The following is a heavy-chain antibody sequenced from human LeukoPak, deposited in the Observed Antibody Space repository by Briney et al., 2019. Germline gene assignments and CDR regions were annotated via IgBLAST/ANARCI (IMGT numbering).Heavy chain of an antibody. CDR2: ISWDGGST. D-gene: IGHD1-26*01. J-gene: IGHJ4*02. Sequence: GGSLRLSCAASGFTFDDYTMHWVRQAPGKGLEWVSLISWDGGSTYYADSVKGRFTISRDNSKNSLYLQMNSLRTEDTALYYCAKDMYGGATAGFDYWGQGTLVTVSS. CDR3: AKDMYGGATAGFDY. CDR1: GFTFDDYT. V-gene: IGHV3-43*01.